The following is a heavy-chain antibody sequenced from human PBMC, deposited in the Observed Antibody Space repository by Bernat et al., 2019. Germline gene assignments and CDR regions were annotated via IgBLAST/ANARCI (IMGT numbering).Heavy chain of an antibody. D-gene: IGHD6-25*01. Sequence: VQLVESGGGVVQPGRSLRLSCVASGFTFSDYSLHWVRQAPGKGLEWVAVVSYEGRNKYYADSVQARFIISRDDSENTLYLQMDSLKSEDTAVYYCVRDGAALYYYHGMDVWGRGTTVTVSS. V-gene: IGHV3-30*04. CDR3: VRDGAALYYYHGMDV. CDR2: VSYEGRNK. J-gene: IGHJ6*02. CDR1: GFTFSDYS.